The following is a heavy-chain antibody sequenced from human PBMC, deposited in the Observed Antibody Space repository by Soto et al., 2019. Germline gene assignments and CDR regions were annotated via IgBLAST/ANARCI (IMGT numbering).Heavy chain of an antibody. CDR3: ARGGLGEYWFDP. Sequence: EVQLVESGGGLVQAGASLRLSCAASGFTFSTYWMHWVRQAPGKGLMWLSRIKGDESATNYADSVEGRFTISRDNAKNTVYLQVNSLRVEDTAVYYCARGGLGEYWFDPWGQGTLVTVSS. V-gene: IGHV3-74*01. CDR2: IKGDESAT. J-gene: IGHJ5*02. CDR1: GFTFSTYW. D-gene: IGHD3-10*01.